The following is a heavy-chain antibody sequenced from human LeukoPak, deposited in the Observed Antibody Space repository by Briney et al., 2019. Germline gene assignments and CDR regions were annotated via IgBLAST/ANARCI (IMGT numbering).Heavy chain of an antibody. CDR3: ARGYCSGGSCYFDY. CDR2: IRNKARSYTT. V-gene: IGHV3-72*01. Sequence: GGSLRLSCAVSGFTFSDHYMEWVRQAPGKGLEWVGRIRNKARSYTTEYDASVKGRFTVSRDDSKNSVFLQMNSLKTEDTAVCYCARGYCSGGSCYFDYLGQGTLVTVSS. D-gene: IGHD2-15*01. J-gene: IGHJ4*02. CDR1: GFTFSDHY.